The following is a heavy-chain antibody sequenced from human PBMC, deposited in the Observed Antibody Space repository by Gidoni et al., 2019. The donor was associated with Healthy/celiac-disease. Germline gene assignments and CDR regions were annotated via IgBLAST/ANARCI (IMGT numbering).Heavy chain of an antibody. J-gene: IGHJ6*02. CDR1: GGSIHSYY. CDR3: ARSLLLGANYYYYGMDV. Sequence: QVQLQESGPGLVEPSETLSLTCTVSGGSIHSYYWSWIRQPPGKGLEWIGYIYYSGSTNYNPSLKSRVTMSVDTSKNQFSLKLSSVTAADTAVYYCARSLLLGANYYYYGMDVWGQGTTVTVSS. D-gene: IGHD2-15*01. CDR2: IYYSGST. V-gene: IGHV4-59*01.